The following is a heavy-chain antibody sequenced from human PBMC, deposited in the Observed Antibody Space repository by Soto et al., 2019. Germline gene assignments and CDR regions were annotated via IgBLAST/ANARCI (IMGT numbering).Heavy chain of an antibody. D-gene: IGHD3-10*01. Sequence: QVQLQESGPGLVKPSETLSLTCTVSGGSISSYYWSWIRQPPGKGLEWIGYIYYSGSTNYNPSLKRRFTISVDTSKNQFSLKLSSVTAADTAVYYCARSNVRGVRQYGMDVWGQGTTVTVSS. CDR3: ARSNVRGVRQYGMDV. J-gene: IGHJ6*02. CDR1: GGSISSYY. V-gene: IGHV4-59*01. CDR2: IYYSGST.